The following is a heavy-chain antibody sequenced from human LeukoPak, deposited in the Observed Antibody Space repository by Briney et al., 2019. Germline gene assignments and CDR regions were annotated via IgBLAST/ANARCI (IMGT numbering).Heavy chain of an antibody. CDR2: ISYDGSNK. CDR1: GFTFSSYG. Sequence: GRSLRLSCAASGFTFSSYGMPWVRQAPGKGLEWVAVISYDGSNKYYADSVKGRFIISRDNSKNPLYLQMNSLRAEDTAVYYCAKDFSARSYSSSSDYWGQGTLVTVSS. V-gene: IGHV3-30*18. CDR3: AKDFSARSYSSSSDY. J-gene: IGHJ4*02. D-gene: IGHD6-6*01.